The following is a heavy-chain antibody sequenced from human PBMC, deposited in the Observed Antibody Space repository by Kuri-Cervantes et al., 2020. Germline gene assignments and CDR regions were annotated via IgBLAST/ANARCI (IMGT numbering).Heavy chain of an antibody. J-gene: IGHJ6*02. CDR3: ASVLRFLEWLGGGMDV. CDR1: GYTLTELS. CDR2: FDPEDGET. Sequence: ASVKVSCKVSGYTLTELSMHWVRQAPGKGLEWMGGFDPEDGETIYAQKFQGRVTMTEDTSTDTAYMELSSLRSEDTAVYYCASVLRFLEWLGGGMDVWGQGTTVTVSS. D-gene: IGHD3-3*01. V-gene: IGHV1-24*01.